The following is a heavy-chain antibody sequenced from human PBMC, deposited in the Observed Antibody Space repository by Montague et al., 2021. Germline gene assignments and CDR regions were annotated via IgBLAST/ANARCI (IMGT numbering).Heavy chain of an antibody. CDR3: ARARITGTTTPLDY. CDR2: FYSGGNT. CDR1: GGSISSTSHY. D-gene: IGHD1/OR15-1a*01. J-gene: IGHJ4*02. V-gene: IGHV4-39*01. Sequence: SETLSLTCTVSGGSISSTSHYWDWIRQPPGKGLEWIGTFYSGGNTYYNPALKSRVSISADTSNNQFSLKLHSVTAADMAVYFCARARITGTTTPLDYWGQGTLVIVSS.